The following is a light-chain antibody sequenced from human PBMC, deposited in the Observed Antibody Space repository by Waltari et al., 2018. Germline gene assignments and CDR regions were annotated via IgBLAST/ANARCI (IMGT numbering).Light chain of an antibody. Sequence: QSVLTQPPSASGTPGQRVTISCSGSNSNVGCNSVNWYQQVPGTAPKLLIYRNNQRPSGVPDRVSGSKSGTSASLAISGLQSEDEADYYCAAWDYSLDGHVLFGGGTKLTVL. CDR3: AAWDYSLDGHVL. CDR2: RNN. V-gene: IGLV1-44*01. J-gene: IGLJ2*01. CDR1: NSNVGCNS.